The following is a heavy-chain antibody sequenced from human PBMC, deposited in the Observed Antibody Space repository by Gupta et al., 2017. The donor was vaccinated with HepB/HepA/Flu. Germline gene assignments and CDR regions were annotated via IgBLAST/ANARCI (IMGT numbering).Heavy chain of an antibody. V-gene: IGHV1-2*02. CDR2: INPSTGDT. CDR1: GYTFTDYY. Sequence: QVQLVQSGAEVKKPGASLKVSCKASGYTFTDYYIHWVRQAPGQGLEWMGWINPSTGDTQFAQKFQGRVSMTRDTSIATAYMELSRLTSDDTAMYYCARGGFCSSTSCLAYDYWGQGTLVPVSS. CDR3: ARGGFCSSTSCLAYDY. J-gene: IGHJ4*02. D-gene: IGHD2-2*01.